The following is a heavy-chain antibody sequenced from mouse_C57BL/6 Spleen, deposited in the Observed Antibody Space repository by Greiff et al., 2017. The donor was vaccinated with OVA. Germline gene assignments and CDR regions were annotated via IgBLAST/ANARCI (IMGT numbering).Heavy chain of an antibody. J-gene: IGHJ4*01. CDR3: AREEVYYYGSSSYYAMDY. Sequence: QVQLQQPGAELVKPGASVKLSCKASGYTFTSYWMQWVKQRPGQGLEWIGEIDPSDSYTNYNQKFKGKATLTVDTSSSTAYMQLSSLTSEDSAVYYGAREEVYYYGSSSYYAMDYWGQGTSVTVSS. CDR1: GYTFTSYW. V-gene: IGHV1-50*01. D-gene: IGHD1-1*01. CDR2: IDPSDSYT.